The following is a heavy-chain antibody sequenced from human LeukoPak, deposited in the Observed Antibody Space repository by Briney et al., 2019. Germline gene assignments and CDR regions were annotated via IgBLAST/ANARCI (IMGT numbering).Heavy chain of an antibody. J-gene: IGHJ6*02. CDR1: GFTFSIYA. V-gene: IGHV3-53*01. CDR2: IYSGGST. D-gene: IGHD6-13*01. Sequence: GGSLRLSCAASGFTFSIYAMSWVRQAPGRGLEWVSVIYSGGSTYYADSVKGRFTISRDNSKNTLYLQMNSLRAEDTAVYYCAREGVAAAGTYYSFGMDVWGQGTTGTVSS. CDR3: AREGVAAAGTYYSFGMDV.